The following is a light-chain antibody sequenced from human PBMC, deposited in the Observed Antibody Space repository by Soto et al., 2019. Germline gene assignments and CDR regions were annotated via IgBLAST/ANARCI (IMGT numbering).Light chain of an antibody. CDR3: QSYASSLSANFV. J-gene: IGLJ1*01. V-gene: IGLV1-40*01. CDR2: GNN. CDR1: TSNIGAGYD. Sequence: QSVLTQPPSVSGAPGQRVTISCTGSTSNIGAGYDVHWYQQFPGKAPKLLIYGNNNRPSGVPDRFSGSKSGTSASLTITGLRADDEADYYCQSYASSLSANFVFGTGTKVTVL.